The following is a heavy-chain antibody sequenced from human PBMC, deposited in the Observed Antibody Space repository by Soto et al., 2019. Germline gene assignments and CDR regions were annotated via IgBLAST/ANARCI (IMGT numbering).Heavy chain of an antibody. D-gene: IGHD2-21*02. CDR1: GFTFTSNS. J-gene: IGHJ4*02. CDR2: ITTSSSTI. CDR3: ARGRVGTAYFDY. Sequence: GGSLRLSCAASGFTFTSNSMNWVRQAPGKGLEWISYITTSSSTIYYADSVKGRFTISRDNAKNSLYLQMNSLRDDDTAVYYCARGRVGTAYFDYWGQGALVTVSS. V-gene: IGHV3-48*02.